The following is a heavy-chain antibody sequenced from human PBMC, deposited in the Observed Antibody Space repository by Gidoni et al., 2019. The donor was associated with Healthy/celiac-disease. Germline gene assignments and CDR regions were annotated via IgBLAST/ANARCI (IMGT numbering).Heavy chain of an antibody. Sequence: QVQLVQSGAEVKKPVSSVKFSCKASGGPFSSYAISWVRQAPGQGLEWMGGIIPIFGTANYAQKFQGRVTITADESTSTAYMELSSLRSEDTAVYYCAVGGEMATISDYWGQGTLVTVSS. CDR1: GGPFSSYA. CDR3: AVGGEMATISDY. CDR2: IIPIFGTA. V-gene: IGHV1-69*01. D-gene: IGHD5-12*01. J-gene: IGHJ4*02.